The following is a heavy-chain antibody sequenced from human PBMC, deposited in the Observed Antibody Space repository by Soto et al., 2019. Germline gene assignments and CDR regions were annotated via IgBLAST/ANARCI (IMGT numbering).Heavy chain of an antibody. D-gene: IGHD6-13*01. V-gene: IGHV4-30-4*01. Sequence: QVQLQESGPGRVKPSQTLSLTCTVSGGSISTDDHYWSWIRQPPGKGLEWIGYIYYPGSTHYNPSLKXRXXXSXXTSKNQFSLQLTSVTAADTAVYYCASLRSRWNIDYWGQGTLVTVSS. CDR2: IYYPGST. CDR3: ASLRSRWNIDY. J-gene: IGHJ4*02. CDR1: GGSISTDDHY.